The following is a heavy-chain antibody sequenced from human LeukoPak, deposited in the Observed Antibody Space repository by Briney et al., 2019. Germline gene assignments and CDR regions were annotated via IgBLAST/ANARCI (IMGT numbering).Heavy chain of an antibody. V-gene: IGHV3-21*01. Sequence: GGSLRLSCEGSGFTFSSYNMNWVRQAPGKGLEWVSSISSTSSYTYYADSVKGRFTISRDNAKNTLYLQMNSLRAEDTAVYYCARAGFTFSDYFGSFFDYWGQGTLVTVSS. CDR2: ISSTSSYT. J-gene: IGHJ4*02. CDR1: GFTFSSYN. CDR3: ARAGFTFSDYFGSFFDY. D-gene: IGHD3-10*01.